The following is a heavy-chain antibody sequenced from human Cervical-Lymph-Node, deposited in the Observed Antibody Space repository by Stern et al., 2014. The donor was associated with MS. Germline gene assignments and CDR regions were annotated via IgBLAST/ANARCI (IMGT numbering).Heavy chain of an antibody. Sequence: VQLVQSGAEVKKPGESLKISCEASGYLFDDYWIGWVRQMSGRGLELVAIIFPRDSNTRYSPSVQGQVPISADKSIRTAYLQWSSLKASDPAMYSCARSPATPSGYDRFDYWGQGALVTVSS. J-gene: IGHJ4*02. CDR1: GYLFDDYW. D-gene: IGHD5-12*01. CDR3: ARSPATPSGYDRFDY. CDR2: IFPRDSNT. V-gene: IGHV5-51*03.